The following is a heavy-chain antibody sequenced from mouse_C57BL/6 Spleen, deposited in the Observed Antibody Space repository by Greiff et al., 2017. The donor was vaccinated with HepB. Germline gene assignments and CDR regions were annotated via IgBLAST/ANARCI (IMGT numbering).Heavy chain of an antibody. CDR1: GFTFSSYA. Sequence: DVKLVESGGGLVKPGGSLKLSCAASGFTFSSYAMSWVRQTPEKRLEWVATISDGGSYTYYPDNVKGRFTISRDNAKNNRYLQMSHLKSEDTAMYYCARDLGKGYDGYYGAMDYWGQGTSVTVSS. CDR3: ARDLGKGYDGYYGAMDY. D-gene: IGHD2-3*01. V-gene: IGHV5-4*01. CDR2: ISDGGSYT. J-gene: IGHJ4*01.